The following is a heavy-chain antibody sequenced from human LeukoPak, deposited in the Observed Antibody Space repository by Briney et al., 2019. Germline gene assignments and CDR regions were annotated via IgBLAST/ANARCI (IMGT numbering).Heavy chain of an antibody. CDR1: GYTFTSYA. Sequence: GASVKVSCKASGYTFTSYAISWVRQAPGQGLEWMGRIIPILGTANYAQKFQGRVTITTDESTSTAYMELSSLRSEDTAVYYCAREASAMIVVAYYFDYWGQGTLVTVSS. V-gene: IGHV1-69*05. J-gene: IGHJ4*02. CDR3: AREASAMIVVAYYFDY. D-gene: IGHD3-22*01. CDR2: IIPILGTA.